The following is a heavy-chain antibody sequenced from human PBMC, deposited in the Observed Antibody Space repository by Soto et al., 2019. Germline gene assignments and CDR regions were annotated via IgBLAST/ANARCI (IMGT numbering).Heavy chain of an antibody. D-gene: IGHD4-17*01. CDR1: GGSFSDYQ. CDR2: INHNGDT. CDR3: AGGPDYGDYDA. Sequence: QVQLRQSGAGLLKPSETLSLTCNVSGGSFSDYQWSWIRQSPDKGLDWIGEINHNGDTNSKPSLRSRLTMSVDTSKRQFSLRLCSVTSADTAVYFCAGGPDYGDYDAWGQGTLVTVSS. V-gene: IGHV4-34*01. J-gene: IGHJ5*02.